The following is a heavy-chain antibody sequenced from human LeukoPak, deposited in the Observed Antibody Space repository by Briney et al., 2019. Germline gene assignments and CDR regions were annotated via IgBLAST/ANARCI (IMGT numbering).Heavy chain of an antibody. CDR1: GGSISSYY. CDR3: ARARRDAYNPAFDY. Sequence: PAETLSLTCTVSGGSISSYYWSWIRQPPGKGLEWIGYIYYSGSTNYNPSLKSRVTISVDTSKNQFSLKLSSVTAADTAVYYCARARRDAYNPAFDYWGQGTLVTVSS. D-gene: IGHD5-24*01. V-gene: IGHV4-59*01. J-gene: IGHJ4*02. CDR2: IYYSGST.